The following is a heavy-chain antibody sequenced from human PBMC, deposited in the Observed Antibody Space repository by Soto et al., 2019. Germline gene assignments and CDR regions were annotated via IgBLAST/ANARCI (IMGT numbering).Heavy chain of an antibody. Sequence: SLRLSCAASGFTFSSYSMNWVRQAPGKGLEWVSSISSSSSYIYYADSVKGRFTISRDNAKNSLYLQMNSLRAEDTAVYYCARVYCSSPSCYTYGMDVWGQGTTVTVSS. CDR3: ARVYCSSPSCYTYGMDV. CDR1: GFTFSSYS. J-gene: IGHJ6*02. CDR2: ISSSSSYI. V-gene: IGHV3-21*01. D-gene: IGHD2-2*02.